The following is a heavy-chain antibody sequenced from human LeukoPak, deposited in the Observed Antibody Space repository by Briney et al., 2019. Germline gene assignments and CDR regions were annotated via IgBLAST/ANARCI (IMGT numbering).Heavy chain of an antibody. CDR2: IYSSGSN. D-gene: IGHD3-3*01. V-gene: IGHV4-4*07. CDR3: ATGWSGYYWTT. J-gene: IGHJ5*02. CDR1: GGSISSSY. Sequence: KPSETLSLTCTVSGGSISSSYWSWIRLPAGKGLEWIGRIYSSGSNNYTPSLKTRVTISVDTSKNQFSLKLNSVTAADTAVYYCATGWSGYYWTTWGQGTLVAVSS.